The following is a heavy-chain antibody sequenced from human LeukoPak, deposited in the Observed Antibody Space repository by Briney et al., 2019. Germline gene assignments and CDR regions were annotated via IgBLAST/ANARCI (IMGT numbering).Heavy chain of an antibody. V-gene: IGHV4-39*01. CDR2: LYHSGST. CDR1: GGSISTPGYY. CDR3: ARHALATVTNPSFDY. Sequence: TETLSLTCTVSGGSISTPGYYWGWIRQPPGKGLEWIVSLYHSGSTYYKPSLKSRATISVDKSKNQCSLKLRSVTAADTAVYYCARHALATVTNPSFDYWGQGTLVTVSS. J-gene: IGHJ4*02. D-gene: IGHD4-11*01.